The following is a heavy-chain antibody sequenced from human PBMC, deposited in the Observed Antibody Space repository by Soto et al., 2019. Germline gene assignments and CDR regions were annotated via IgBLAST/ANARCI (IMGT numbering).Heavy chain of an antibody. Sequence: PGESLKISCKGSGYSFTSYWIGWVRQMPGKGLEWMGIIYPGDSDTRYSPSFQGQVTISVDKSISTAYLQWSSLKASDTAMYYCARQIYDSDTGPNFQYYFDSWGQGTPVTSPQ. CDR3: ARQIYDSDTGPNFQYYFDS. D-gene: IGHD3-22*01. J-gene: IGHJ4*02. CDR1: GYSFTSYW. V-gene: IGHV5-51*01. CDR2: IYPGDSDT.